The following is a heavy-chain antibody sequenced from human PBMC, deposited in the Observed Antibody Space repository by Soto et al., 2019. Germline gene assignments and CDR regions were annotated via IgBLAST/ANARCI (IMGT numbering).Heavy chain of an antibody. CDR3: ARLDYSNYGGYYYYYGMDV. CDR2: IYYSGST. V-gene: IGHV4-39*01. J-gene: IGHJ6*02. Sequence: PSETLSLTCTVSGCSIISSSYYWGWIRQPPGKGLEWIGSIYYSGSTYYNPSLKSRVNISVDTSKNQFSLKLSSVTAADTAVYYCARLDYSNYGGYYYYYGMDVWGQGTTVT. D-gene: IGHD4-4*01. CDR1: GCSIISSSYY.